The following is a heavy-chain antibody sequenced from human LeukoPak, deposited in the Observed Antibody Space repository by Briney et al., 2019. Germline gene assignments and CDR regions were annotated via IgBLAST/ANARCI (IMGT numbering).Heavy chain of an antibody. CDR1: GFTVSTNY. CDR2: LYSGESA. V-gene: IGHV3-53*01. J-gene: IGHJ2*01. D-gene: IGHD3-10*01. Sequence: GGSLRLSCAASGFTVSTNYMNWVRQAPGRGLEWVSILYSGESAYYADSVKGRFTVSRDSSKNTLFLQSNARRSEDTAVYYCARVGDHYHWYLDVWGRGTLVTVSS. CDR3: ARVGDHYHWYLDV.